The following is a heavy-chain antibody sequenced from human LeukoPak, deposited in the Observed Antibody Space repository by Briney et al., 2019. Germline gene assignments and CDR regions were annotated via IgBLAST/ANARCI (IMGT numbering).Heavy chain of an antibody. CDR3: ARDSTIFGVAAGYMDV. D-gene: IGHD3-3*01. Sequence: ASVKVSCKASGYTFTGYYMHWVRQAPGQGLEWMGGINPNSGGTNYAQRFQGRVTMTRDTSISTAYMELSRLRSDDTAVYYCARDSTIFGVAAGYMDVWGKGTTVTVSS. V-gene: IGHV1-2*02. CDR2: INPNSGGT. J-gene: IGHJ6*03. CDR1: GYTFTGYY.